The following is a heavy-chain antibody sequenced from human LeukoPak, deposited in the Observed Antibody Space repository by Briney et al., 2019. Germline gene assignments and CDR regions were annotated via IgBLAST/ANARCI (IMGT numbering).Heavy chain of an antibody. Sequence: SETLSLTCAVYVGSFSGYYWIWIRQPPGKGLEWIGEINHSGSTNYNPSLKSRVTISVDTSKNQFSLKLSSVTAADTAVYYCARGPYCGGDCYSHLDYWGQGTLVTVSS. J-gene: IGHJ4*02. CDR3: ARGPYCGGDCYSHLDY. D-gene: IGHD2-21*02. CDR2: INHSGST. CDR1: VGSFSGYY. V-gene: IGHV4-34*01.